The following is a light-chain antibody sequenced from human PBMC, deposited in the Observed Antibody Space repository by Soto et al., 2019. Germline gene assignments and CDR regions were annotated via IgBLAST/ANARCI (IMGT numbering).Light chain of an antibody. J-gene: IGLJ1*01. V-gene: IGLV2-14*01. CDR2: EVS. CDR1: SSDIGGYKH. Sequence: QSALTQPASVSGSPGQSITISCTGTSSDIGGYKHVSWYQQHPGKAPKLMIYEVSNRHSGVSNRFSGSKSGNTASLTISGLQAEDEADYYCSSYTTRSTQVFGNATKVTVL. CDR3: SSYTTRSTQV.